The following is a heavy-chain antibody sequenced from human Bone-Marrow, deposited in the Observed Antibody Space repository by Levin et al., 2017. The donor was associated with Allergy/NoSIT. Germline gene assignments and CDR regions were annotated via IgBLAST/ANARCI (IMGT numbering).Heavy chain of an antibody. CDR2: ISSSSSYT. CDR1: GFTFSDYY. Sequence: LSLPCAASGFTFSDYYMSWIRQAPGKGLEWVSYISSSSSYTNYADSVKGRFTISRDNAKNSLYLQMNSLRAEDTAVYYCARDYPYYDILTGYYKSYFDYWGQGTLVTVSS. V-gene: IGHV3-11*05. D-gene: IGHD3-9*01. CDR3: ARDYPYYDILTGYYKSYFDY. J-gene: IGHJ4*02.